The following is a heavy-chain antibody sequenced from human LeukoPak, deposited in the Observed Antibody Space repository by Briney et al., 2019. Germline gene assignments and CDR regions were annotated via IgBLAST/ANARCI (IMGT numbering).Heavy chain of an antibody. V-gene: IGHV3-53*01. J-gene: IGHJ4*02. Sequence: GGSLRLSCAASGFTVSSNYMSWVRQAPGKGLEWVSVIYSGGSTYYADSVKGRFTISRHNSKNTLYLQMNSLRAEDTAVYFCASNALNWGSLYYFDYWGQGTLVTVSS. D-gene: IGHD7-27*01. CDR3: ASNALNWGSLYYFDY. CDR2: IYSGGST. CDR1: GFTVSSNY.